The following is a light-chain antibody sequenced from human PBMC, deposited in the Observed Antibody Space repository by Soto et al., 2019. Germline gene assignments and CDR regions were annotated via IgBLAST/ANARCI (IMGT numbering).Light chain of an antibody. Sequence: DIVMTQFPLSLPVTPVEPASISCRSSQSLLHSHGYNYMDWYLQKPGQSPQLLIYFGSYRASGVPDRFSGSGSGTDFTLKISRVEAEDVGVYYCMQRKKFPITFGGGTKVDIK. CDR2: FGS. V-gene: IGKV2-28*01. CDR3: MQRKKFPIT. J-gene: IGKJ4*01. CDR1: QSLLHSHGYNY.